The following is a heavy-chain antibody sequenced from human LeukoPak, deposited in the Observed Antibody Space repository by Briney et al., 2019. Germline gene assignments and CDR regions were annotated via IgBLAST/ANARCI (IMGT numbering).Heavy chain of an antibody. D-gene: IGHD6-13*01. V-gene: IGHV4-39*01. Sequence: KASETLSLTCTVSGGSISSSSYYWGWIRQPPGKGLEWIGSIYYSGSTYYNPSLKSRVTISVDTSKNQFSLKLSSVTAADTAVYYCVESGEGSSSWYFDYWGQGTLVTVSS. CDR1: GGSISSSSYY. CDR3: VESGEGSSSWYFDY. J-gene: IGHJ4*02. CDR2: IYYSGST.